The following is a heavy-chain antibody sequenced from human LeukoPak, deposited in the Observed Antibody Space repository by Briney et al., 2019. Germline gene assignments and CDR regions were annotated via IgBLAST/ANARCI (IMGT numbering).Heavy chain of an antibody. CDR2: ISWNSGSI. CDR1: GFTFSSYS. D-gene: IGHD4-17*01. CDR3: AKDLYGDYGPRNWFDP. Sequence: GGSLRLSCAASGFTFSSYSMNWVRQAPGKGLEWVSGISWNSGSIGYADSVKGRFTISRDNAKNSLYLQMNSLRAEDTALYYCAKDLYGDYGPRNWFDPWGQGTLVTVSS. J-gene: IGHJ5*02. V-gene: IGHV3-9*01.